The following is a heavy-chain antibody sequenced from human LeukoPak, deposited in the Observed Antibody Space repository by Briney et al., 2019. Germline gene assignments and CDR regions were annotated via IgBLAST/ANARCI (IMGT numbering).Heavy chain of an antibody. V-gene: IGHV3-48*01. J-gene: IGHJ4*02. Sequence: GGSLRLSCAASGFTSSSYSMNSVREAPGTGLEWVSYISSSSSTIYYADAARVRFTISRDNAKNSLYLQMNSLRAEDTAVYYCAREDSRLIDYWGQGTLVTVSS. D-gene: IGHD6-13*01. CDR2: ISSSSSTI. CDR3: AREDSRLIDY. CDR1: GFTSSSYS.